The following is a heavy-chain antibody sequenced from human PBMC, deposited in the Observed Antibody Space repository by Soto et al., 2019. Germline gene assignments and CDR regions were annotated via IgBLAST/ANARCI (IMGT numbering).Heavy chain of an antibody. J-gene: IGHJ4*02. CDR1: GGSISSSSHY. CDR3: AREGNLGRWLQPLDF. Sequence: SETLSLTCTVSGGSISSSSHYWGWIRQPPGKGLESIANIYYDGNTKYNPSLKSRVTMSVDTSKNQFSLKLISVTAADTAKYFCAREGNLGRWLQPLDFWGQGTLVTVSS. CDR2: IYYDGNT. V-gene: IGHV4-39*07. D-gene: IGHD5-12*01.